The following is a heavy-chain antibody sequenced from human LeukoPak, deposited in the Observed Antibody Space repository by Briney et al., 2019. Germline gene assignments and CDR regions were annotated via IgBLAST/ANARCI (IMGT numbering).Heavy chain of an antibody. J-gene: IGHJ4*02. CDR3: ARGKQREPFDF. Sequence: GASVKVSCKASGYTFISYGISWVRQAPGQGLEWVGWIFTYNGDTKYEKRFQGRVTMTTDSSPTTVYLELRSLRSDDTAVYYCARGKQREPFDFWGQGTLVTVSS. D-gene: IGHD1-14*01. V-gene: IGHV1-18*01. CDR2: IFTYNGDT. CDR1: GYTFISYG.